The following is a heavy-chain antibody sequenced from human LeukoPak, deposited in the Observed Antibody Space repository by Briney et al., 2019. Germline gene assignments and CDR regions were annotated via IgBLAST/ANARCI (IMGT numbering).Heavy chain of an antibody. Sequence: SETLSLTCTVSGGSISSYYWSWIRQPAGKGLEWIGRIYTSGSTNYNPSLKSRVTVSVDTSKNQFSLKLSSVTAADTAVYYCARSEGDFWSGHYYMDVWGKGTTVTVSS. J-gene: IGHJ6*03. V-gene: IGHV4-4*07. D-gene: IGHD3-3*01. CDR1: GGSISSYY. CDR2: IYTSGST. CDR3: ARSEGDFWSGHYYMDV.